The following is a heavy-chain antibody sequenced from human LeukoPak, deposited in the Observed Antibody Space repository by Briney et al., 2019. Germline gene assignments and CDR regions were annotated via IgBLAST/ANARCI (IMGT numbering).Heavy chain of an antibody. V-gene: IGHV1-2*02. D-gene: IGHD6-6*01. J-gene: IGHJ6*02. CDR3: ARKGGGQLVRVAGVPRPDADYYYYYGMDV. CDR2: INPNSGGT. Sequence: GASVKVSCKASGYTFTGYYMHWVRQAPGQGLEWMGWINPNSGGTNYAQKFQGRVTITADKSTSTAYMELSSLRSEDTAVYYCARKGGGQLVRVAGVPRPDADYYYYYGMDVWGQGTTVTVSS. CDR1: GYTFTGYY.